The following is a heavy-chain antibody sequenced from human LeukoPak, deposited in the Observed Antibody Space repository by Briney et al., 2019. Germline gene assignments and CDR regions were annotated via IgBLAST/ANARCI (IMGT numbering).Heavy chain of an antibody. Sequence: SETLSLTCTVSGYSISSAYYWGWIRQSPGKGLEWIGSILHSGSTYYNPSLKSRVTISVDTSKNQFSLKLSSVTAADTAAYYCARGRYDFWSGYYYYYYYYMDVWGKGTTVTVSS. J-gene: IGHJ6*03. CDR2: ILHSGST. CDR1: GYSISSAYY. CDR3: ARGRYDFWSGYYYYYYYYMDV. V-gene: IGHV4-38-2*02. D-gene: IGHD3-3*01.